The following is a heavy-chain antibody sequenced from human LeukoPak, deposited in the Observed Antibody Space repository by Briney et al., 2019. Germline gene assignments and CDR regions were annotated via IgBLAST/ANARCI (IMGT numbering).Heavy chain of an antibody. D-gene: IGHD5-18*01. V-gene: IGHV3-48*02. Sequence: GGSLRLSCAASGFTFSSYSMNWVRQAPGKGLEWVSYISSSSTIYYADSVKGRFTISRDNAKNSLFLQMNSLRYEDTAVYYCASFFRRGYSYGYNYWGQGTLVTVSS. CDR2: ISSSSTI. CDR3: ASFFRRGYSYGYNY. CDR1: GFTFSSYS. J-gene: IGHJ4*02.